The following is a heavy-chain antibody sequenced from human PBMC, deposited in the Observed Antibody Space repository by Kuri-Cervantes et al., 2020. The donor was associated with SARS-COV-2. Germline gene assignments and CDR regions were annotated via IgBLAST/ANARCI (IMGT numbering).Heavy chain of an antibody. CDR3: ARPGRGSYYRVAFDI. J-gene: IGHJ3*02. V-gene: IGHV5-51*01. CDR2: IYPGDSDT. D-gene: IGHD1-26*01. Sequence: TVSCKGSGYSFTSYWIGWVRQMPGKGLEWMGIIYPGDSDTRYNPSFEGQVTISADKSISTAYLQWSSLKASDTAMYYCARPGRGSYYRVAFDIWGQGTMVTGSS. CDR1: GYSFTSYW.